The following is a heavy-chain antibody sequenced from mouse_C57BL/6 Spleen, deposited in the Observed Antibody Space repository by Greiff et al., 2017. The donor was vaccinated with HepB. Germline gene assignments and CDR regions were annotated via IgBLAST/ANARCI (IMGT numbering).Heavy chain of an antibody. CDR1: GYTFTDYY. J-gene: IGHJ4*01. Sequence: EVQLQQSGPELVKPGASVKISCKASGYTFTDYYMNWVKQSHGKSLEWIGDINPNNGGTSYNQKFKGKATLTVDKSSSTAYMELRSLTSEDSAVYYCARKGIYYDYGYAMDYWGQGTSVTVSS. CDR3: ARKGIYYDYGYAMDY. D-gene: IGHD2-4*01. CDR2: INPNNGGT. V-gene: IGHV1-26*01.